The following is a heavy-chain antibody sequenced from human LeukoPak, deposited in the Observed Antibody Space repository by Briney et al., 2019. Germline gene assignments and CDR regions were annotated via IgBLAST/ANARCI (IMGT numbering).Heavy chain of an antibody. V-gene: IGHV1-69*13. CDR2: IIPIFGTA. Sequence: GASVKVSCKASGGTFSSYAISWVRQAPGQGLEWMGGIIPIFGTANYAQKFQGRVTITADESTSTAYMELSSLRSEDTAVYYCASPRAAGDAFDIWGQGTMVTVSS. CDR3: ASPRAAGDAFDI. CDR1: GGTFSSYA. J-gene: IGHJ3*02. D-gene: IGHD6-25*01.